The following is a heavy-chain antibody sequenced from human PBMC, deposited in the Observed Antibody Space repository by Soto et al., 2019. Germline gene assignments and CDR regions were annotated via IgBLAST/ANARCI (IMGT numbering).Heavy chain of an antibody. V-gene: IGHV1-2*04. J-gene: IGHJ6*02. CDR1: GYTFTSYA. Sequence: ASVKVSCKASGYTFTSYAMHWVRQAPGQRLEWMGWINPNSGGTNYAQKFQGWVTMTRDTSISTAYMELSRLRSDDTAVYYCARGSLSVPAAMNYYYGMDVWGQGTTVTVSS. CDR3: ARGSLSVPAAMNYYYGMDV. D-gene: IGHD2-2*01. CDR2: INPNSGGT.